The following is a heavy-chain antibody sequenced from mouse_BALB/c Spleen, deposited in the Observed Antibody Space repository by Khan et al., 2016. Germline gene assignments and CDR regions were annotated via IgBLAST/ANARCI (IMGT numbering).Heavy chain of an antibody. V-gene: IGHV1-9*01. CDR2: ILPGNANS. J-gene: IGHJ2*01. CDR1: GYTFSNYW. Sequence: QIQLVQSGAELMKPGASVKISCKATGYTFSNYWIEWVKQRPGHGLEWIGDILPGNANSNYNENLKGKATLTADTSSNTAYMQLSSLTSEDSAVYYCARMYYGDYWGQGTTLTVSS. CDR3: ARMYYGDY. D-gene: IGHD1-1*01.